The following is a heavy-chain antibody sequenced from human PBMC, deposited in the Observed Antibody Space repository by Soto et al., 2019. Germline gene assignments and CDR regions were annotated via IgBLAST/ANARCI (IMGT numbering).Heavy chain of an antibody. CDR3: ARGRGGAREYFYYGMDV. CDR1: GGSLSGYY. Sequence: SETLSLTCGVYGGSLSGYYWTWVRQPPGRGLEWIGESNHSGGTKYNPSLKTRVNISLDMSKNQFSLKLNSVTAADTAAYYCARGRGGAREYFYYGMDVWGQGTTVTVS. V-gene: IGHV4-34*01. J-gene: IGHJ6*02. D-gene: IGHD1-26*01. CDR2: SNHSGGT.